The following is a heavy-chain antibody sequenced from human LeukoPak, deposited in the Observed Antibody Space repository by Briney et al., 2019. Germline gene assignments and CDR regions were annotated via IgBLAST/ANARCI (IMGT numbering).Heavy chain of an antibody. D-gene: IGHD6-13*01. CDR1: GFTFSSYA. CDR2: ISGSGGST. Sequence: PGGSLRLSCAASGFTFSSYAMSWVRQAPGKGLEWVSAISGSGGSTYYADSVKGRFTISRDNSKNTLYLQMNSLRAEDTAVYYCANLIVYSRPLGLDAFDIWGQGTMVTVSS. CDR3: ANLIVYSRPLGLDAFDI. V-gene: IGHV3-23*01. J-gene: IGHJ3*02.